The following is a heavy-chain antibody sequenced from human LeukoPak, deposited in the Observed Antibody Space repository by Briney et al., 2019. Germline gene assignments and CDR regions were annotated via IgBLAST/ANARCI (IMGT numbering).Heavy chain of an antibody. Sequence: ASETLSLTCAVYGGSFSGYYWSWIRQPPGKGLEWLGEINHSGSTNYNPSLKSRVTISVDTSKNQFSLKLSSVTAADTAVYYCAGRWYGYYYYYYYMDVWGKGTTVTVSS. CDR1: GGSFSGYY. CDR3: AGRWYGYYYYYYYMDV. V-gene: IGHV4-34*01. J-gene: IGHJ6*03. D-gene: IGHD6-13*01. CDR2: INHSGST.